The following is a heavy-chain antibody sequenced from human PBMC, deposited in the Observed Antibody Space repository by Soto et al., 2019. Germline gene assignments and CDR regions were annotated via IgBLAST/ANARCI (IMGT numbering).Heavy chain of an antibody. Sequence: QITLKESGPTLVKPTQTLTLTCTFSGFSLSTSGVGVGWIRQPPGKALEWLALIYWDDDKRYSPSLKSRLTITKDTSKNQVVLKVTTMDPVDTATYYCAHRRGYYDSSGYYSLRFDYWGQGTLVTVSS. D-gene: IGHD3-22*01. V-gene: IGHV2-5*02. CDR2: IYWDDDK. J-gene: IGHJ4*02. CDR1: GFSLSTSGVG. CDR3: AHRRGYYDSSGYYSLRFDY.